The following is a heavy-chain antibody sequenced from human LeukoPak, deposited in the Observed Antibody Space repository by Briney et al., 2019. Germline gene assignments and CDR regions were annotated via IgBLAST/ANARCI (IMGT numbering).Heavy chain of an antibody. V-gene: IGHV1-69*06. Sequence: SVKVSCKASGGTFSSYAISWVRQAPGQRLESMGGIIPIFGTANYAQKFQGRVTITADKSTSTAYMELSSLRSEDTAVYYCAKEYGYTYGEFDYWGQGTLVTVSS. CDR2: IIPIFGTA. CDR3: AKEYGYTYGEFDY. CDR1: GGTFSSYA. D-gene: IGHD5-18*01. J-gene: IGHJ4*02.